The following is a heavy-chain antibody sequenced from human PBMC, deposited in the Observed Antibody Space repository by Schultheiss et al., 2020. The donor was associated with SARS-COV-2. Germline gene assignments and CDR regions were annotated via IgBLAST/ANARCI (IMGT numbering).Heavy chain of an antibody. D-gene: IGHD6-13*01. Sequence: LRLSCTVSGGSISSGGYYWSWIRQHPGKGLEWIGYIYYSGSTNYNPSLKSRVTMSVDTSKNQFSLKLSSVTAADTAVYYCARVGSSWYWFDPWGQGTLVTVSS. CDR3: ARVGSSWYWFDP. CDR1: GGSISSGGYY. V-gene: IGHV4-31*03. J-gene: IGHJ5*02. CDR2: IYYSGST.